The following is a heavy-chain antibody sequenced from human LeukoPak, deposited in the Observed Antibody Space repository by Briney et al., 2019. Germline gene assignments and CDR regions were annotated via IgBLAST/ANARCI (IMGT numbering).Heavy chain of an antibody. D-gene: IGHD2-2*01. CDR2: ISGSGGST. CDR3: LGYCSRTSCLDAFDI. CDR1: GFTFSSYG. Sequence: PGGSLRLSCAASGFTFSSYGMSWVRQAPGKGLEWVSDISGSGGSTYYADSVKGRFTISRDNSKNTLYLQMNSLRAEDTAVYYPLGYCSRTSCLDAFDIWGQGTMVTVSS. J-gene: IGHJ3*02. V-gene: IGHV3-23*01.